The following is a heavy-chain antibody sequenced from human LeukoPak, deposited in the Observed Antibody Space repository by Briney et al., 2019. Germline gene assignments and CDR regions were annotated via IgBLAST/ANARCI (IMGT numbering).Heavy chain of an antibody. J-gene: IGHJ6*03. CDR2: IYPGDSDT. Sequence: GESLKISCKGSGYSFTSYWIGWVRQMPGKGLEWMGIIYPGDSDTRYSPSFQGQVTISADKSISTAYLQWSSLKASDTAMYYCARLPSSYYYDSSGYPRGPNYYYYYMDVWGKGTTVTVSS. D-gene: IGHD3-22*01. CDR1: GYSFTSYW. CDR3: ARLPSSYYYDSSGYPRGPNYYYYYMDV. V-gene: IGHV5-51*01.